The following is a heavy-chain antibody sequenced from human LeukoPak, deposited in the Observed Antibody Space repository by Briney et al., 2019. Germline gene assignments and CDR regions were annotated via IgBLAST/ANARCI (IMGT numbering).Heavy chain of an antibody. V-gene: IGHV1-69*06. Sequence: SVKVSCKASGGTFSSYAISWVRQAPGQGLEWMGGIIPIFGTANYAQKFQGSVTITADKSTSTAYMELSSLRSEDTAVYYCARSNGAVYFDYWGQGTLVTVSS. J-gene: IGHJ4*02. CDR2: IIPIFGTA. CDR1: GGTFSSYA. CDR3: ARSNGAVYFDY. D-gene: IGHD3-10*01.